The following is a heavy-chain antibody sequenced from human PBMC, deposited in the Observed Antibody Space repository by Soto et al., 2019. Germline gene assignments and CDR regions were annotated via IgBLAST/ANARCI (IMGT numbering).Heavy chain of an antibody. D-gene: IGHD3-9*01. Sequence: PGGSLRLSCAASGFTFSSYAMSWVRQAPGKGLEWVSAISGSGGSTYYADSVKGRFTISRDNSKNTLYLQMNSLRAEDTAVYYCAKDQRYYDILTGYYTLYYFDYWGQGTLVTVSS. CDR3: AKDQRYYDILTGYYTLYYFDY. CDR2: ISGSGGST. CDR1: GFTFSSYA. J-gene: IGHJ4*02. V-gene: IGHV3-23*01.